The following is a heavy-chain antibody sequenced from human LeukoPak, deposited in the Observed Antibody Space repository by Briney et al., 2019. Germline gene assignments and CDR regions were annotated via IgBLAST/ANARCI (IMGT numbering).Heavy chain of an antibody. CDR1: GGTFSSYA. Sequence: ASVTVSCKASGGTFSSYAISWVRQAPGQGLEWMGGIIPIFGTANYAQKFQGRVTITADESTSTAYMELSSLRSEDTAVYYCARDRAGLDMDSSGSFDYWGQGTLVTVSS. J-gene: IGHJ4*02. V-gene: IGHV1-69*13. D-gene: IGHD3-22*01. CDR2: IIPIFGTA. CDR3: ARDRAGLDMDSSGSFDY.